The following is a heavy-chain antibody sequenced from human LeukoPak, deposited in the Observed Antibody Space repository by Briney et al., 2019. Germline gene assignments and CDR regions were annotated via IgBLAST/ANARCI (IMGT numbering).Heavy chain of an antibody. D-gene: IGHD3-10*01. J-gene: IGHJ5*02. CDR3: AREMARLLWFGESLNNWFDP. CDR2: IKQDGSEK. V-gene: IGHV3-7*03. Sequence: GGSLRLSCAASGFTFSSYWMSWVRQAPGKGLEWVANIKQDGSEKYYVGSVKGRFTISRDNAKNSLYLQMNSLRAEDTAVYYCAREMARLLWFGESLNNWFDPWGQGTLVTVSS. CDR1: GFTFSSYW.